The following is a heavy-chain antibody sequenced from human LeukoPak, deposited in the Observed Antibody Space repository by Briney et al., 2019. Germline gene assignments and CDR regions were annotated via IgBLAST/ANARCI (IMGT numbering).Heavy chain of an antibody. D-gene: IGHD3-22*01. CDR1: GGSISSYY. Sequence: SETLSLTCTVSGGSISSYYWSWIRQPPGKGLEWIGYIYYSGSTNYNPSLKSRVTISVDTSKNQFSLKLSSVTAADTAVYYCARVPDYYDSSGYPLIPWFDPWGQGTLVTVSS. CDR3: ARVPDYYDSSGYPLIPWFDP. V-gene: IGHV4-59*12. J-gene: IGHJ5*02. CDR2: IYYSGST.